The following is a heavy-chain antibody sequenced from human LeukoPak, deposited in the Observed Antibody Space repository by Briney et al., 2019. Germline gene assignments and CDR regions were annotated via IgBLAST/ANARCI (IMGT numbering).Heavy chain of an antibody. CDR3: ARGVGLTQGGAFDF. J-gene: IGHJ4*02. D-gene: IGHD3-16*01. V-gene: IGHV4-38-2*02. Sequence: PSETLSLTCTVSGYSINSGFYWGWIRQPPGKGLEWIGSIYHSGSTHYKSSLKSRVTISVDTSKNQLSLKLTSVTAADTAVYYCARGVGLTQGGAFDFWGQGTLVTVSS. CDR1: GYSINSGFY. CDR2: IYHSGST.